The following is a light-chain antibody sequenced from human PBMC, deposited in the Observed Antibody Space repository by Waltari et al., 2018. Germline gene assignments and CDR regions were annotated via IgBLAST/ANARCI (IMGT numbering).Light chain of an antibody. V-gene: IGKV1-5*01. CDR2: DIS. J-gene: IGKJ2*03. CDR3: QQYASYSGS. CDR1: QRFGRW. Sequence: DIQMTQSPSTRSASVGDRVTITCRASQRFGRWLAWYQQKPGQAPKLLIYDISTLEGGVPSRFSGSGSGTEFTLTISNLQPDDFAAYFCQQYASYSGSFGQGTRLEIK.